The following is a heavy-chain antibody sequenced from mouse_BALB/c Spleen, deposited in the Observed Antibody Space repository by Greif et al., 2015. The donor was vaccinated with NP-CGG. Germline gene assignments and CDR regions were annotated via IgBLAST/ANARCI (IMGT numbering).Heavy chain of an antibody. D-gene: IGHD1-1*02. CDR2: IDPANGNT. Sequence: VQLQQSGAELVKPGASVKLSCTASGFNIKDTYMHWVKQRPEQGLEWIGRIDPANGNTKYDPKFQGKATITADTSSNTAYLQLSSLTSEDTAVYYCARGGSYEDYFDYWGQGTTLTVSS. V-gene: IGHV14-3*02. CDR1: GFNIKDTY. J-gene: IGHJ2*01. CDR3: ARGGSYEDYFDY.